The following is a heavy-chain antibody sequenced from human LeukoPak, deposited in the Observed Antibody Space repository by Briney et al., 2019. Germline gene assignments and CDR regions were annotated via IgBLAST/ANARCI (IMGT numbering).Heavy chain of an antibody. CDR1: GFTFSNAW. J-gene: IGHJ3*02. Sequence: GGSLRLSCAASGFTFSNAWMTWVRQAPGKGLEWVANIKKDGSEKYYVDSVKGRFTISRDNAKNSLNLQMNSLRAEDTAVYYCARDKKWLVRGVFDIWGQGTMVTVSS. V-gene: IGHV3-7*01. CDR2: IKKDGSEK. CDR3: ARDKKWLVRGVFDI. D-gene: IGHD6-19*01.